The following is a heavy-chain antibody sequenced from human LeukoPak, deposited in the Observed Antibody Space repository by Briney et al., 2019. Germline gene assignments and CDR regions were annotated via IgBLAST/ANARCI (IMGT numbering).Heavy chain of an antibody. Sequence: GGSLRLSCAASGFTFSSYAMHWVRQAPGKGLEWVAVISYDGSNKYYADSVKGRFTISRDNSKNTLYLQMNSLRAEDTAVYYCARGPPYIVLVTPIGFFDYWGQGTLVTVSS. V-gene: IGHV3-30-3*01. CDR1: GFTFSSYA. D-gene: IGHD2-21*02. CDR2: ISYDGSNK. J-gene: IGHJ4*02. CDR3: ARGPPYIVLVTPIGFFDY.